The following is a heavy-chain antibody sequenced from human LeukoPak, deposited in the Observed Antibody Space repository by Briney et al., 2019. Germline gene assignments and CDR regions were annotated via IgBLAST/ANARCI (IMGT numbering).Heavy chain of an antibody. CDR2: IKRGGRAT. D-gene: IGHD3-10*01. CDR1: GFTFSTYW. Sequence: GGSLRLSCAASGFTFSTYWMHWVRQAPGKGLVWVSCIKRGGRATTYADFVKGRFTVSRVNATDTLYLQMSRLRAEDTATYFCARVGGRGSIGGDCWGQGTLVTVSS. V-gene: IGHV3-74*03. CDR3: ARVGGRGSIGGDC. J-gene: IGHJ4*02.